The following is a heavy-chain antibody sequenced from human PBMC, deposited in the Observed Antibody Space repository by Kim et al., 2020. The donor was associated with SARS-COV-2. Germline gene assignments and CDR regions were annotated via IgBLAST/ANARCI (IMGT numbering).Heavy chain of an antibody. CDR1: GGSISSGDFY. D-gene: IGHD3-10*01. J-gene: IGHJ4*02. CDR2: ISSSGST. Sequence: SETLSLTCTVSGGSISSGDFYWSWVRQPPGKGLEWIGYISSSGSTYYNPSLNSRVIISSDTSKNQFSLILSSVRVADTAVYFCAREGGSGSYWGRGTLVT. V-gene: IGHV4-30-4*01. CDR3: AREGGSGSY.